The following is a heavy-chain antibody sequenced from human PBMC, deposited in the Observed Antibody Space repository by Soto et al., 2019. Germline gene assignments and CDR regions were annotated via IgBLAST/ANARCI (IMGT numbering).Heavy chain of an antibody. D-gene: IGHD5-12*01. J-gene: IGHJ4*02. Sequence: AGKGLDWIGRIFSSESTSFNPALSSRVAMSLDTSKNHFSLNLSSVTAADMAVYYCAREGSYSAYNFAHGIQLWSFDFWGQGALVTGSS. CDR2: IFSSEST. CDR3: AREGSYSAYNFAHGIQLWSFDF. V-gene: IGHV4-4*07.